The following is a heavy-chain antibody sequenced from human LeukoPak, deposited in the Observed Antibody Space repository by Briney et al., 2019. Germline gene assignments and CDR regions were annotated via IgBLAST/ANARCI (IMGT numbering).Heavy chain of an antibody. Sequence: SETLSLTCAVYGGSFSGYYWSWIRQPPGKGLEWIGEINHSGSTNYNPSLKSRVTISVDTSKNQFSLKLSSVTAADTAVYYCARRIQLLSYYYYYYMDVWGKGTTVTISS. CDR3: ARRIQLLSYYYYYYMDV. CDR1: GGSFSGYY. CDR2: INHSGST. V-gene: IGHV4-34*01. J-gene: IGHJ6*03. D-gene: IGHD2-2*01.